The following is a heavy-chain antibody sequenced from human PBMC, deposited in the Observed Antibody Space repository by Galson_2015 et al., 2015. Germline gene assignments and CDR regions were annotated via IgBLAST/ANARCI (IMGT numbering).Heavy chain of an antibody. Sequence: ETLSLTCAVPGGSISSSNWWSWVRQPPGKGLEWIGEIYHSGSTNYNPSLKSRVTISVDKSKNQFSLKLSSVTAADTAVNYCARKFEQQLPYDYWGQGTVVTVSS. CDR3: ARKFEQQLPYDY. CDR2: IYHSGST. D-gene: IGHD6-13*01. V-gene: IGHV4-4*02. CDR1: GGSISSSNW. J-gene: IGHJ4*02.